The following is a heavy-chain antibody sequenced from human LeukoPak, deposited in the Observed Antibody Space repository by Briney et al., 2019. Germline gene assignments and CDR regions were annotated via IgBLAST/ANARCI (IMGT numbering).Heavy chain of an antibody. Sequence: SQTLSLTCTVFGGSISSGDYYWSWIRQPPGKGLEWIGYIYYSGSTYYNPSLKSRVTISVDTSKNQFSLKLSSVTAADTAVYYCASRITIFGANDYWGQGTLVTVSS. D-gene: IGHD3-3*01. J-gene: IGHJ4*02. CDR3: ASRITIFGANDY. CDR2: IYYSGST. V-gene: IGHV4-30-4*01. CDR1: GGSISSGDYY.